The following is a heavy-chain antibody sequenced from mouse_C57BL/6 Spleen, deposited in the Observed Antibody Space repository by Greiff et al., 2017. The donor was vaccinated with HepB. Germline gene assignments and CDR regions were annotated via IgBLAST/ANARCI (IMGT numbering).Heavy chain of an antibody. CDR1: GFTFSDYY. CDR2: INYDGSST. J-gene: IGHJ2*01. Sequence: EVKLMESEGGLVQPGSSMKLSCTASGFTFSDYYMAWVRQVPEKGLEWVANINYDGSSTYYLDSLKSRFIISRDNAKNILYLQMSSLKSEDTATYYCARGRVPLDYWGQGTTLTVSS. D-gene: IGHD2-14*01. V-gene: IGHV5-16*01. CDR3: ARGRVPLDY.